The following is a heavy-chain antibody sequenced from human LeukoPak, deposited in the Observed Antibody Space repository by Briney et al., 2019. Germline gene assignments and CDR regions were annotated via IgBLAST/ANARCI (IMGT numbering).Heavy chain of an antibody. CDR1: VFTFSGYE. CDR3: ARDSNWVYFDY. V-gene: IGHV3-48*03. Sequence: PGGSLRLSFAASVFTFSGYEMNWVRQAPGKGLEWVSYISSSGNNTYYADSVKGRFTISRDNAKNSLYLQMNSLRAEDTAVYYCARDSNWVYFDYWGQGTLVTVSS. D-gene: IGHD7-27*01. CDR2: ISSSGNNT. J-gene: IGHJ4*02.